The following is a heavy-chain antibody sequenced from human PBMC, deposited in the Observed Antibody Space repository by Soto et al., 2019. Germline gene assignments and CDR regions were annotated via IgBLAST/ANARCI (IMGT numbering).Heavy chain of an antibody. V-gene: IGHV1-18*01. CDR2: ISAYNGNT. J-gene: IGHJ6*02. CDR1: GYTFARYG. CDR3: ARMYSNTFRPYYYGMDI. D-gene: IGHD6-13*01. Sequence: ASVKVSCKASGYTFARYGITWVQLAPGQGLEWMGWISAYNGNTNYAQKIQGRVTMTTDTSTTTAYMELRSLRSDDTAIYYCARMYSNTFRPYYYGMDIWGQGTTVTVS.